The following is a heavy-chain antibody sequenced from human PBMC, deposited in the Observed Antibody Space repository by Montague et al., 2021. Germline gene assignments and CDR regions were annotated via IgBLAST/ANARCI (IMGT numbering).Heavy chain of an antibody. Sequence: SETLSLTCSVSGGSVNGYDWSWIRQPPGKGLEWIGYMRSSGSPNYNPSFMSRLAISIDRSRNQFSLELSFVTAADTAIYFCGGDYWGSIDYWGHGILVTVSS. CDR3: GGDYWGSIDY. CDR2: MRSSGSP. D-gene: IGHD7-27*01. CDR1: GGSVNGYD. J-gene: IGHJ4*01. V-gene: IGHV4-59*02.